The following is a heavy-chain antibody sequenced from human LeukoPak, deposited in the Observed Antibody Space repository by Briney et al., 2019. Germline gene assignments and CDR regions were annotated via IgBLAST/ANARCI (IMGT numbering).Heavy chain of an antibody. J-gene: IGHJ4*02. D-gene: IGHD3-10*01. Sequence: PSETLSLTCAVYGGSFSGYYWSWIRHPPGKGLEWIGEINHSGSTNYNPSLKSRVTISVDTSNNQFSLKLSSVTAADTAVYYCARGSSYGSGSYFYWGQGTLVTVSS. V-gene: IGHV4-34*01. CDR1: GGSFSGYY. CDR3: ARGSSYGSGSYFY. CDR2: INHSGST.